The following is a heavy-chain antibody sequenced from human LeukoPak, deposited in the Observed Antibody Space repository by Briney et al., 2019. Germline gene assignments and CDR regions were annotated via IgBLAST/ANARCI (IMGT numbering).Heavy chain of an antibody. D-gene: IGHD3-10*01. CDR3: AKAPRYGYYGSGSYYNFNYYYYYMDV. CDR1: GFTFSSYS. Sequence: GGSLRLSCAASGFTFSSYSMNWVRQAPGKGLEWVSYISSSSSTIYYAHSVKGRFTISRDNSKNTLYLQMNSLRAEDTAVYYCAKAPRYGYYGSGSYYNFNYYYYYMDVWGKGTTVTISS. CDR2: ISSSSSTI. J-gene: IGHJ6*03. V-gene: IGHV3-48*01.